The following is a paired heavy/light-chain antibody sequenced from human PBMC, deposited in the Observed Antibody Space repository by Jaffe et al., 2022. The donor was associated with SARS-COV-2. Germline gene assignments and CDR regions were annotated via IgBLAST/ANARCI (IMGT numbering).Light chain of an antibody. V-gene: IGLV2-14*03. CDR1: SSDVGGYSY. J-gene: IGLJ1*01. CDR3: SSYTSSASYV. CDR2: DVS. Sequence: QSALTQPASVSGSPGQSITISCTGTSSDVGGYSYVSWYQQHPGRAPKLMIYDVSNRPSGVSNRFSGSKSGNTASLTISGLQAEDEADYYCSSYTSSASYVFGTGTKVSVL.
Heavy chain of an antibody. CDR2: ISYDGSNQ. V-gene: IGHV3-30*18. CDR3: AKEVGTKWRLPTSLDFDY. CDR1: GFTFSNYG. Sequence: QVQLVESGGGVVQPGRSLRLSCAASGFTFSNYGMHWVRQAPGKGLEWVAVISYDGSNQYYPDSVKGRFIISRDDSKNTLYLQMNTLRTEDTALYYCAKEVGTKWRLPTSLDFDYWGQGTLVTVSS. D-gene: IGHD1-1*01. J-gene: IGHJ4*02.